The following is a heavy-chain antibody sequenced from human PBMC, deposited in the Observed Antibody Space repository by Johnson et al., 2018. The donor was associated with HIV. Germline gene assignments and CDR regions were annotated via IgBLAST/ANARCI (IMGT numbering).Heavy chain of an antibody. CDR2: ISGSSSTL. D-gene: IGHD3-10*01. CDR3: ARAKRDYYGSGGVGAFDI. CDR1: GLTFSDYY. J-gene: IGHJ3*02. Sequence: QVQLVESGGGLVKPGGSLRLSCAASGLTFSDYYMNWIRQAPGKGLEWISYISGSSSTLYYADSVKGRFTISRDNSKNTLYLQMDSLRAGDTALYYCARAKRDYYGSGGVGAFDIWGQGTMVTVSS. V-gene: IGHV3-11*04.